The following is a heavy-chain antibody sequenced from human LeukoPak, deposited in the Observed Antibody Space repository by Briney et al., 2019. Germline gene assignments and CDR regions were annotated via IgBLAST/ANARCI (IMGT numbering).Heavy chain of an antibody. CDR1: GFTFSPYW. Sequence: GGSLRLSCAASGFTFSPYWMHWVRQAPRKALVWVSRINGDGSSTDYADSVKGRFTISRDNAKNTLYLQMNSLTAEDTAVYYCARDRGYQMVDPWGQGTLVTVSS. J-gene: IGHJ5*02. D-gene: IGHD5-12*01. CDR2: INGDGSST. V-gene: IGHV3-74*01. CDR3: ARDRGYQMVDP.